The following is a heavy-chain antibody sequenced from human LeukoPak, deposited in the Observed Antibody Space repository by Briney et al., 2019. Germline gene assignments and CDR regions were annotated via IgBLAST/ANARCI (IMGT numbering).Heavy chain of an antibody. J-gene: IGHJ4*02. CDR3: ATLQFTIFGVVPDFDY. Sequence: GASVKVSCKVSGYTLTELSMHWVRQAPGKGLEWMGGFDSEDGETIYAQKFQGRVTMTEDTSTDTTYMELSSLRSEDTAVYYCATLQFTIFGVVPDFDYWGQGTLVTVSS. V-gene: IGHV1-24*01. CDR2: FDSEDGET. CDR1: GYTLTELS. D-gene: IGHD3-3*01.